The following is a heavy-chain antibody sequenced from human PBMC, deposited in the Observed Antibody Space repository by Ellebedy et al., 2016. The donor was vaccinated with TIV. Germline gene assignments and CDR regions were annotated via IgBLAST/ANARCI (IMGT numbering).Heavy chain of an antibody. D-gene: IGHD1-7*01. Sequence: SVKVSXXASGFTFTSSAVQWVRQARGQRLEWIGWIVVGSGNTNYAQKLQGRVTMTTDTSTSTAYMELRSLRSDDTAVYYCARDPELPIYYYYGMDVWGQGTTVTVSS. CDR1: GFTFTSSA. V-gene: IGHV1-58*01. J-gene: IGHJ6*02. CDR3: ARDPELPIYYYYGMDV. CDR2: IVVGSGNT.